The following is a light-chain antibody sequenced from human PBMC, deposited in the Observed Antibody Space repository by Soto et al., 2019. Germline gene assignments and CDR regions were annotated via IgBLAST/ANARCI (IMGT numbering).Light chain of an antibody. Sequence: DIVLTQTPLSLSVTPGQPASISCKSSQSLLHSDGKTYLSWYLQKPGQPPQLLISEVSNRFSGVPDRFSGSGSGTDFTLKISRVEAEDVAFYYCMQSLYLSWTFGQGTKVEIK. V-gene: IGKV2D-29*01. CDR1: QSLLHSDGKTY. CDR2: EVS. CDR3: MQSLYLSWT. J-gene: IGKJ1*01.